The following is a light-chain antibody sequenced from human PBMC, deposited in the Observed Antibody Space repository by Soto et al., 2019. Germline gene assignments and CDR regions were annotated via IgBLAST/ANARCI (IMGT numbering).Light chain of an antibody. CDR3: SSYISTCALV. CDR1: SSVVVGYMY. Sequence: QSALTQPASVSGSPGQTITISCTGTSSVVVGYMYVSWYQKHPGKAPTPMMYEVSNRPSGVCNRCSGSKSGYTASLTISGLQPEVEADYYCSSYISTCALVCGTGPNVTVL. V-gene: IGLV2-14*01. J-gene: IGLJ1*01. CDR2: EVS.